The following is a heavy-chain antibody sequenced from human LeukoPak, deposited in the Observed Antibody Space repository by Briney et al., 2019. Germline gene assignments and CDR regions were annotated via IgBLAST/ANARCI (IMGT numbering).Heavy chain of an antibody. J-gene: IGHJ6*02. CDR3: ATGGGHHYYYYYGMDV. CDR1: GGTFSSYA. Sequence: SVKVSCKASGGTFSSYAISWVRQAPGQGLEWMGRIIPILGIANYAQKFQGRVTITADKSTSTAYMELSSLRSEDTAVYYCATGGGHHYYYYYGMDVWGQGTTVTVSS. D-gene: IGHD1-26*01. V-gene: IGHV1-69*04. CDR2: IIPILGIA.